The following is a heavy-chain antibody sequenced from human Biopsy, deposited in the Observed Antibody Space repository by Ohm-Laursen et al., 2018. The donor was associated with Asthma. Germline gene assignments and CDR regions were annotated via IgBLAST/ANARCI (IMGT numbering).Heavy chain of an antibody. J-gene: IGHJ2*01. CDR3: ARDQGDFWFFDL. Sequence: SVKVSCKASGGTFNYAITWVRQAPGQGLEWMGGIIPIFGTTNYAQKFKGRVTITADESSSTAYMELSSLRFEDTAVYYCARDQGDFWFFDLWGRGSLVTVSS. CDR2: IIPIFGTT. D-gene: IGHD3-16*01. CDR1: GGTFNYA. V-gene: IGHV1-69*13.